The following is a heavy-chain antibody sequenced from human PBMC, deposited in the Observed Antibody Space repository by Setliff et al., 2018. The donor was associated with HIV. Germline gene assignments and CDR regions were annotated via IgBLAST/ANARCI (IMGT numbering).Heavy chain of an antibody. Sequence: PSETLSLTCSVSGGSTTSGGYYWSWIRQHPGKGLEYIGYIYYSGSTYYNPSLKRRVTMSIDTSTQQFFLNVTSVTAADTAVYYCAGFSYNFWVYRFDHWGQGALVTVSS. D-gene: IGHD3-3*01. V-gene: IGHV4-31*03. CDR3: AGFSYNFWVYRFDH. CDR2: IYYSGST. J-gene: IGHJ4*02. CDR1: GGSTTSGGYY.